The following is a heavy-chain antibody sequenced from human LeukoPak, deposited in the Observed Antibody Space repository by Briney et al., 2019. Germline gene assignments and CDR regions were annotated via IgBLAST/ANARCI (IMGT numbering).Heavy chain of an antibody. CDR3: ARDHYYYDSSGYWY. V-gene: IGHV1-69*01. D-gene: IGHD3-22*01. J-gene: IGHJ4*02. Sequence: ASVKVSCKASGGTFSSYAISWVRQAPGQGLEWVGGIIPIFGTANYAQKFQGRVTITADESTSTAYMELSSLRSEDTAVYYCARDHYYYDSSGYWYWGQGTLVTVSS. CDR1: GGTFSSYA. CDR2: IIPIFGTA.